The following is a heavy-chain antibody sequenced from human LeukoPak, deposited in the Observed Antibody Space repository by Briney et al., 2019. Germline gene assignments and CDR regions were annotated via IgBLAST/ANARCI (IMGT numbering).Heavy chain of an antibody. J-gene: IGHJ3*02. V-gene: IGHV3-9*01. CDR3: AKDSNPILRCSSSWGAFDI. CDR2: ISWNSGSI. Sequence: GGSLRLSCAASGFTFDDYAMHWVRQAPGKGLEWVSGISWNSGSIGYADSVRGRFTISRDNAKNSLYLQMNSLRAEDTALYYCAKDSNPILRCSSSWGAFDIWGQGTMVTVSS. D-gene: IGHD6-13*01. CDR1: GFTFDDYA.